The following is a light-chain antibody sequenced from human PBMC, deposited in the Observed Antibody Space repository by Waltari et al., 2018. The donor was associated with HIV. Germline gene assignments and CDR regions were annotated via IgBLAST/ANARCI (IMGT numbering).Light chain of an antibody. V-gene: IGKV2-24*01. CDR1: HTLVHSDGNTY. CDR2: KIS. J-gene: IGKJ1*01. Sequence: VVMTQTPLSLPVTLGQPASISCRSSHTLVHSDGNTYLSWLHQRPGQPPRLLIYKISNRFSVVPDRFGGSGAGTDFTLKISRVEAEDVGVYYCMHATAYWAFGQGTKVEIK. CDR3: MHATAYWA.